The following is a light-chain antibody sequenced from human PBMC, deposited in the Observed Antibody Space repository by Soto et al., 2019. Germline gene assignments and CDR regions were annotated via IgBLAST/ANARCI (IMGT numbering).Light chain of an antibody. J-gene: IGKJ1*01. CDR3: QQYGSFPWT. V-gene: IGKV3-20*01. Sequence: EIVLMQSPGTLSLSPGERATLSCRASQSVSSSYLAWYQQKPGQAPRLLIYGASSRATGIPDRFSGSGSGTDFTLTISRLEPEDFVVYYCQQYGSFPWTFGQGTKVDIK. CDR1: QSVSSSY. CDR2: GAS.